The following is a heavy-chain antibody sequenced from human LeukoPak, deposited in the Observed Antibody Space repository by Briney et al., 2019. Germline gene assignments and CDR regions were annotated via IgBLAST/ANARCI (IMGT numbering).Heavy chain of an antibody. Sequence: GGSLRLSCAASGFTFSSHGMSWVRQAPGKGLEWVSTISGSGDNTYYADSVKGRFTISRDNSKNTLYLQMNSLRAEDTAVYYCARVAIQGYSGYEGPPAEFDPWGQGTLVTVSS. CDR1: GFTFSSHG. CDR2: ISGSGDNT. V-gene: IGHV3-23*01. D-gene: IGHD5-12*01. CDR3: ARVAIQGYSGYEGPPAEFDP. J-gene: IGHJ5*02.